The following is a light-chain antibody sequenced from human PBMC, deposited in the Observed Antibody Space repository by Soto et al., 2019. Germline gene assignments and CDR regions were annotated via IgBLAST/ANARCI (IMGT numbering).Light chain of an antibody. J-gene: IGLJ3*02. Sequence: QSALTQPASVSGSPGQSITISCTGTSSDVGSYNLVSWYQQHPGKVPKLMIYEDSKRPSGVSNRFSGSKSGNTASLTISGLQAEDEADYYCCSYAGGTSWVFGGGTKLTVL. CDR2: EDS. V-gene: IGLV2-23*01. CDR1: SSDVGSYNL. CDR3: CSYAGGTSWV.